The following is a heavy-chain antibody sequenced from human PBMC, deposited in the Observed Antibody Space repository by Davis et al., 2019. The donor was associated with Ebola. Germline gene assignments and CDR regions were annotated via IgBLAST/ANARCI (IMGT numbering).Heavy chain of an antibody. V-gene: IGHV3-23*01. CDR1: GFTFSTYV. CDR3: ATGVITMKGRY. D-gene: IGHD3-22*01. CDR2: ISGSGGST. Sequence: GESLKISCAASGFTFSTYVVSWVRQAPGKGLEWVSAISGSGGSTYYADSVKGRFTISRDNSKNTLYLQMNSLRAEDTAVYYCATGVITMKGRYWGQGTLVTVSS. J-gene: IGHJ4*02.